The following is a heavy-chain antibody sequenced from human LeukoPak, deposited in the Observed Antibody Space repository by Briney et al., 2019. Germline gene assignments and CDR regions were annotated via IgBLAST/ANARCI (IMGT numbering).Heavy chain of an antibody. CDR3: ARQTTVTTNYFDY. J-gene: IGHJ4*02. CDR2: INHSGST. V-gene: IGHV4-34*01. D-gene: IGHD4-17*01. CDR1: GGSFSGYY. Sequence: PSETLSLTCAVYGGSFSGYYWSWIRQPPGKGLEWIGEINHSGSTNYNPSLKSRVTISVDTSKNQFSLKLSSVTAADTAVYYCARQTTVTTNYFDYWGQGTLVTASS.